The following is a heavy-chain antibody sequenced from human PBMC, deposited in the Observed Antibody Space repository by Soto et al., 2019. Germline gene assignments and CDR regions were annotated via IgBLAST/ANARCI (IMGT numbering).Heavy chain of an antibody. CDR2: IIPIFGTA. CDR3: ARSTYYDILTGPIWSYYHYGMDV. Sequence: AVKVSCKASGRTFSSYAISWVRQAPGQGLEWMGGIIPIFGTANYAQKFQGRVTITADKSTSTAYMELSSLRSEDTAVYYCARSTYYDILTGPIWSYYHYGMDVWGQGTTVTVSS. D-gene: IGHD3-9*01. J-gene: IGHJ6*02. V-gene: IGHV1-69*06. CDR1: GRTFSSYA.